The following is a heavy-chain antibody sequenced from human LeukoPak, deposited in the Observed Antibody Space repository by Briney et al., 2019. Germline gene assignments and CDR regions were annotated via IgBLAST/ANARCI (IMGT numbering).Heavy chain of an antibody. CDR2: ITPIFGTA. CDR1: GGTFSSYA. V-gene: IGHV1-69*05. Sequence: ASVKVSCKASGGTFSSYAISWVRQAPGQGLEWMGGITPIFGTANYAQKFQGRVTITTDESTSTAYMELSSLRSEDTAVYYCARTVYSSSSGYYYYYMDVWGKGTTVTVSS. D-gene: IGHD6-13*01. J-gene: IGHJ6*03. CDR3: ARTVYSSSSGYYYYYMDV.